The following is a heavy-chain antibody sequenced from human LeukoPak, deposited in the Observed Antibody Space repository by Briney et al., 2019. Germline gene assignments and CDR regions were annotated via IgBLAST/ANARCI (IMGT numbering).Heavy chain of an antibody. J-gene: IGHJ6*03. CDR3: ARGSDDAGRLGYLYYYYMDV. D-gene: IGHD7-27*01. V-gene: IGHV1-69*13. CDR1: GGTFSSYA. Sequence: ASVKVSCKASGGTFSSYAISWVRQAPGQGLEWMGGIIPIFGTANYAQKFQGRVTITADESTSTAYMELSSLRSEDTAVYYCARGSDDAGRLGYLYYYYMDVWGKGTTVTISS. CDR2: IIPIFGTA.